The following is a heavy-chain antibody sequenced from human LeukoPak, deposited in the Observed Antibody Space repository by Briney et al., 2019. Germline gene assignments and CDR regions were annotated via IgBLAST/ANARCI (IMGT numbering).Heavy chain of an antibody. V-gene: IGHV4-61*02. CDR2: IYTSGST. CDR3: AREGIFTEDAFDI. D-gene: IGHD3-3*02. CDR1: GGSISSSSYY. J-gene: IGHJ3*02. Sequence: PSETLSLTCTVSGGSISSSSYYWGWIRQPAGKGLEWIGRIYTSGSTNYNPSLKSRLTMSVDTSKNHFSLNLSSVTAADTAMYYCAREGIFTEDAFDIWGQGTMVTVSS.